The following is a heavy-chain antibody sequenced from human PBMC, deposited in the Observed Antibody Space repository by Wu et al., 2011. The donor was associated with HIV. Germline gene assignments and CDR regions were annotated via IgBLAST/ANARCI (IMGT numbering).Heavy chain of an antibody. CDR2: IYPGDSET. V-gene: IGHV5-51*03. CDR3: TKSHHYSTVVITEGAFDV. D-gene: IGHD3-22*01. Sequence: VQLVQSGVEVKKPGESLKIACKGSGYSFTSYWIGWVRQMPGKGLEWMGIIYPGDSETRYSPSFQGQVTMSADKSINTAYLQWNSLRASDSAIYYCTKSHHYSTVVITEGAFDVWGQGTSGHRLF. CDR1: GYSFTSYW. J-gene: IGHJ3*01.